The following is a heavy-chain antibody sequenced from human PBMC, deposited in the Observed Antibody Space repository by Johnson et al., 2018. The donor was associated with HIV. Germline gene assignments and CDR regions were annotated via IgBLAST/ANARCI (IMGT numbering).Heavy chain of an antibody. Sequence: GAAGDTFYPGSVKGRFTISRENPKNSLYLQMNSLRAEDTAVYYCARDRGYWDAFDIWGQGTMVTVSS. V-gene: IGHV3-13*01. J-gene: IGHJ3*02. D-gene: IGHD3-22*01. CDR2: GAAGDT. CDR3: ARDRGYWDAFDI.